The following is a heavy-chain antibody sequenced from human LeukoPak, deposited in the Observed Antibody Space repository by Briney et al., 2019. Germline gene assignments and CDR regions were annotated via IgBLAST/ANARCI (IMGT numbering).Heavy chain of an antibody. D-gene: IGHD4-17*01. V-gene: IGHV3-7*04. CDR2: IKHDGSEM. CDR1: GFTISNYW. Sequence: GGSLRLSCAASGFTISNYWMNWVRQAPGKGLEWVANIKHDGSEMYYADSVEGRFTIFRDNANNSQSLQMNSLGAQDTAVYYCTRGQVTSVTSLAGFDIWGQGTLVTVSS. CDR3: TRGQVTSVTSLAGFDI. J-gene: IGHJ3*02.